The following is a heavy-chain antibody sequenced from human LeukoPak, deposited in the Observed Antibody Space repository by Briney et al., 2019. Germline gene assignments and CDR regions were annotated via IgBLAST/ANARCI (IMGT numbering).Heavy chain of an antibody. CDR1: GGSISRSYYY. Sequence: SETLSLTCTVSGGSISRSYYYWGWIPQPPGKGLEWVGSVYYSGKTFYSPSLESRLTISVDTSKNHFSLRLISVTAADTAMYYCAKHEHKAVAGDTWGQGSLVTVSS. J-gene: IGHJ5*02. CDR3: AKHEHKAVAGDT. D-gene: IGHD6-19*01. CDR2: VYYSGKT. V-gene: IGHV4-39*01.